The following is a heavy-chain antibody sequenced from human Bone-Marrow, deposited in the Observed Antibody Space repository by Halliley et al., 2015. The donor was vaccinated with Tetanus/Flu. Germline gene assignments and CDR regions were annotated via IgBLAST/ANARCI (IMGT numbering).Heavy chain of an antibody. CDR2: TYYRSKWYS. V-gene: IGHV6-1*01. Sequence: GLVKPSQTLSLTCGISGDSVSSNRAAWNWIRQSPSRGLEWLGRTYYRSKWYSDYAVSVTGRMTINPDTSKNQFSLQLSSVTPEDTAVYFCGSQFVILPGSKGVFDVWGQGTVVTVSS. CDR1: GDSVSSNRAA. CDR3: GSQFVILPGSKGVFDV. D-gene: IGHD2-2*01. J-gene: IGHJ3*01.